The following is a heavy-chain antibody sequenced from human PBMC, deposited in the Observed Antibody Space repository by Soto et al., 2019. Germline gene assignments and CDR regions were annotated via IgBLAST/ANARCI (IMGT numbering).Heavy chain of an antibody. CDR3: ARGTTTSAFSAMDV. CDR1: EFTFSYHA. J-gene: IGHJ6*02. V-gene: IGHV3-30-3*01. D-gene: IGHD1-1*01. Sequence: QVQLVESGGGVVQPGRSLRLSCAASEFTFSYHAVNWVRQAPGKGLEWVAVISYDGDNKYIAESVKGRFTISRDNSKNRVSLQMNSLRAEDTAMYFCARGTTTSAFSAMDVWGPGTTVTVSS. CDR2: ISYDGDNK.